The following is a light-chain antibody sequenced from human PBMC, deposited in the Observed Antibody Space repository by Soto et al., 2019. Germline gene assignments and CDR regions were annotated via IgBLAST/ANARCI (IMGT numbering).Light chain of an antibody. V-gene: IGKV3-15*01. CDR1: QSVGSN. J-gene: IGKJ1*01. Sequence: EIVMTQSPATLSVTAGERVTLSFRARQSVGSNLAWYQQKPGQAPRLLIYGASTRATGIPARFSGSGSETEFTLTISSLQAEDSAVYFCQQYNNWPTWTFGQGTKVDI. CDR2: GAS. CDR3: QQYNNWPTWT.